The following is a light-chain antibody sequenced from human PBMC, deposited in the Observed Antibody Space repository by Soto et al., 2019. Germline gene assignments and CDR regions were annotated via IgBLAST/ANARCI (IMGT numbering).Light chain of an antibody. CDR2: EVS. CDR3: SSYTSSSTPVV. Sequence: QSVLTQPASVSGSLGQSITISCTGTRTDIGGYNYVSWYQQHPGKAPKLMIYEVSNRPSGVSNRFSGSKSGNTASLTISGLQAEDEADYYCSSYTSSSTPVVFGGGTKVTVL. V-gene: IGLV2-14*01. J-gene: IGLJ2*01. CDR1: RTDIGGYNY.